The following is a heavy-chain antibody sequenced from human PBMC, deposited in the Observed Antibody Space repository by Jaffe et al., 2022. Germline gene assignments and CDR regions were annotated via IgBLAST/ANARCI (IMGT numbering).Heavy chain of an antibody. Sequence: EVQLLESGGDLVQPGGSLRLSCAASGFTFNNYAMSWVRQAPGKGLEWVSAISATSAATYYADSVKGRFTISRDNSKNTLYLQMNSLRAEDTAVYYCAKRDRITVGNIGGAQYYFDYWGQGTLVTVSS. V-gene: IGHV3-23*01. CDR3: AKRDRITVGNIGGAQYYFDY. J-gene: IGHJ4*02. CDR1: GFTFNNYA. CDR2: ISATSAAT. D-gene: IGHD6-19*01.